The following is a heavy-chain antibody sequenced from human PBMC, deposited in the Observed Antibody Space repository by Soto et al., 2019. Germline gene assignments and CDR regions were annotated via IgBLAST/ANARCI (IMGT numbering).Heavy chain of an antibody. J-gene: IGHJ4*02. D-gene: IGHD2-2*01. V-gene: IGHV4-59*13. Sequence: SETLSLTCTVSGDSIRNVYWSWIRQPPGKGLEWIGFIYHSGNAKYNPSLKSRVAMSVDSSKNQISLGLNSVTAADSAVYFCARAHAPTLPFDSWGQGTLVTVSS. CDR2: IYHSGNA. CDR1: GDSIRNVY. CDR3: ARAHAPTLPFDS.